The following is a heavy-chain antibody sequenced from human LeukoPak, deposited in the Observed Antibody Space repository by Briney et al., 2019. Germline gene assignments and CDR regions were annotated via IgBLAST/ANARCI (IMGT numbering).Heavy chain of an antibody. CDR3: ASRRFSSSLGYMDV. V-gene: IGHV4-34*01. J-gene: IGHJ6*03. CDR2: FNHSGST. D-gene: IGHD6-13*01. Sequence: SETLSLTCAVYGGSFSGYYWNWIRQPPGKGLEWIGEFNHSGSTNYNPSLKSRVTISVDTSKNQFSLKLSSVTAADTAVYYCASRRFSSSLGYMDVWGKGTTVTVSS. CDR1: GGSFSGYY.